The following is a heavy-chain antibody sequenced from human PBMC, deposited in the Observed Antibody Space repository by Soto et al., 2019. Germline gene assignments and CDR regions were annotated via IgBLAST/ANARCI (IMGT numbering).Heavy chain of an antibody. J-gene: IGHJ4*02. CDR2: IYYSESS. V-gene: IGHV4-59*11. CDR1: GGSISSHY. D-gene: IGHD6-19*01. CDR3: ARAVEMYASGWYYFDY. Sequence: QVQLQESGPGLVKPSETLSLTCTVSGGSISSHYWSWIRQPPGKGLEWIGFIYYSESSNYNPSLQGRVTISVDTSKNQFSLRLTSVTAADTAVYYCARAVEMYASGWYYFDYWGQGTLVTVSS.